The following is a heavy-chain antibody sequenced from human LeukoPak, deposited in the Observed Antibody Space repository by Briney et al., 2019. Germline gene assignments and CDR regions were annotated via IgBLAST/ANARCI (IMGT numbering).Heavy chain of an antibody. CDR3: AITIAAYDY. D-gene: IGHD6-6*01. Sequence: PSETLSLTCADYGGSFSGYYWSWIRQPPGKGLEWIGEINRSGSTNYNPSLKSRVTISVDTSKNQFSLKLSSVTAADTAVYYCAITIAAYDYWGQGTLVTVSS. J-gene: IGHJ4*02. V-gene: IGHV4-34*01. CDR2: INRSGST. CDR1: GGSFSGYY.